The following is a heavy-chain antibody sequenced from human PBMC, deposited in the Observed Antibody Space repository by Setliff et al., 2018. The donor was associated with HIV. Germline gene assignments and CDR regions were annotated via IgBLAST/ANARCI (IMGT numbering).Heavy chain of an antibody. CDR1: GGSISSGDYY. CDR2: IYYTGST. CDR3: ARAPFYYGSGSYQTFDY. D-gene: IGHD3-10*01. J-gene: IGHJ4*02. V-gene: IGHV4-31*03. Sequence: SETLSLTCTVSGGSISSGDYYWSWIRQHPRKGLEWSGYIYYTGSTYYNPSLKSRVTISVDTSKNQFSLKLNSVTAADTAVYYCARAPFYYGSGSYQTFDYWGQGTLVTVSS.